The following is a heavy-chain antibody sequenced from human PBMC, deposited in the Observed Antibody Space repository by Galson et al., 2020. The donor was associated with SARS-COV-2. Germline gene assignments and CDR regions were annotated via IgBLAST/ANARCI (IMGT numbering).Heavy chain of an antibody. CDR3: AREGQWLVTGGCYYYYDYGMDV. CDR2: INTNTGNP. J-gene: IGHJ6*02. D-gene: IGHD6-19*01. Sequence: ASVKVSCKASGYTFTSYAMNWVRQAPGQGLEWMGWINTNTGNPTYAQGFTGRFVFSLDTSVSTAYLQISSLKAEDTAVYYCAREGQWLVTGGCYYYYDYGMDVWGQGTTVTVSS. CDR1: GYTFTSYA. V-gene: IGHV7-4-1*02.